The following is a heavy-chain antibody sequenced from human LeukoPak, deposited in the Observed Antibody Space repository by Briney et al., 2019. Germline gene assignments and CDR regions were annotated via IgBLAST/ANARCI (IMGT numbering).Heavy chain of an antibody. Sequence: ASVKVSCKASGYTFTGYYMHWVRQAPGQGLEWMGWINPNSGGTNYAQKFQGRVTMTRDTSIRTAYMELSRLRSDDTAVYYCARTYYGGNSFFDYWGQGTLVTVSS. CDR2: INPNSGGT. CDR3: ARTYYGGNSFFDY. V-gene: IGHV1-2*02. CDR1: GYTFTGYY. J-gene: IGHJ4*02. D-gene: IGHD4-23*01.